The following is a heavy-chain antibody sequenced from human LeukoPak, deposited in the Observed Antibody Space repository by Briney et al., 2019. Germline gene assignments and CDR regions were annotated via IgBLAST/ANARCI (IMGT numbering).Heavy chain of an antibody. J-gene: IGHJ4*02. CDR2: INPNSGRT. D-gene: IGHD2-15*01. CDR1: GYTFTGVY. CDR3: ARAGYCSVGSCFSSDY. Sequence: PSVKVSCKASGYTFTGVYMHWVRHAPGQGSEWMGWINPNSGRTKYAQQFQGRVTMTRDTSIRTAYMELSGLTSDDTAVYYCARAGYCSVGSCFSSDYWGQGTLLTVPS. V-gene: IGHV1-2*02.